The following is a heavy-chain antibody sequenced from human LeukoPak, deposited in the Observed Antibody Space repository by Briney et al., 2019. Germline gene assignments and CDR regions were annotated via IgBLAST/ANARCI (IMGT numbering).Heavy chain of an antibody. CDR2: ISSSGSTI. CDR3: ARALNCSSTSCHDY. D-gene: IGHD2-2*01. CDR1: GFTFRSYE. J-gene: IGHJ4*02. V-gene: IGHV3-48*03. Sequence: GGSLRLSCAASGFTFRSYEMKWARQAPGKGREGVSYISSSGSTIYYADSVKGRFTISRDNAKNSLYLQMNSLRAEDTAVYYCARALNCSSTSCHDYWGQGTLVTVSS.